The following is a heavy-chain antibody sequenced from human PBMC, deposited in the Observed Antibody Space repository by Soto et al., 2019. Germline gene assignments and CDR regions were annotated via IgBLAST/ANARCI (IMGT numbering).Heavy chain of an antibody. CDR3: ARDIAVAGMYCYGMDV. CDR1: GGTFSSYT. Sequence: QVQLVQSGAEVKKPGSSVKVSCKASGGTFSSYTISWVRQAPGQGLEWMGRIIPILGIANYAQKFQGRVTLTXXKXTXXAYMELSSLRSEDTAVYYCARDIAVAGMYCYGMDVWGQGTTVTVSS. D-gene: IGHD6-19*01. V-gene: IGHV1-69*08. CDR2: IIPILGIA. J-gene: IGHJ6*02.